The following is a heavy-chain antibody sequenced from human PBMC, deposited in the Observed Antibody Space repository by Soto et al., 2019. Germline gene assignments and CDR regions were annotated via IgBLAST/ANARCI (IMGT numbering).Heavy chain of an antibody. Sequence: QVQLVESGGGVVQPGRSLRLSCVASGFTFSSYGMHWVRQAPGKGLEWVAIISYDGSNTYYADSVKGRFTISRDNSKNTLYLQINSLRAKDTSVYYCAKEGGLSGSYYISSSYYFDYWGQGTLVTVSS. CDR2: ISYDGSNT. CDR3: AKEGGLSGSYYISSSYYFDY. CDR1: GFTFSSYG. J-gene: IGHJ4*02. D-gene: IGHD1-26*01. V-gene: IGHV3-30*18.